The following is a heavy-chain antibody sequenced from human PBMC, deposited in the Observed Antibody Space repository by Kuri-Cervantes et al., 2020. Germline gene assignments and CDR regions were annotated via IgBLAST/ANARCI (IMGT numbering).Heavy chain of an antibody. CDR3: AHGYSSSWYKAFDI. D-gene: IGHD6-13*01. V-gene: IGHV2-5*02. Sequence: SGPTLVKPTQTLMLTCTFSGFSLSTSGVGVGWIRQPPGKALEWLALIYWDDDKRYSPSLKSRLTITKDTSKNQVVLTMTNMDPVDTATYYCAHGYSSSWYKAFDIWGQGTMVTVSS. CDR2: IYWDDDK. J-gene: IGHJ3*02. CDR1: GFSLSTSGVG.